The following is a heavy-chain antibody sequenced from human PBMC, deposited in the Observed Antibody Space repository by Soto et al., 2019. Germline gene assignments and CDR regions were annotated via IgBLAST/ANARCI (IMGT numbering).Heavy chain of an antibody. V-gene: IGHV4-59*01. D-gene: IGHD2-15*01. J-gene: IGHJ6*02. Sequence: TSETLSLTCTVSGGCISSYYWCWIRQPPGKGLEWIGYIYYSGSTNYNPSLKSRVTISVDTSKNQFSLKLSSVTAADTTVYYCARQKLGYCSGGSCYPRIYYGMDVWGQGTTVTVSS. CDR2: IYYSGST. CDR1: GGCISSYY. CDR3: ARQKLGYCSGGSCYPRIYYGMDV.